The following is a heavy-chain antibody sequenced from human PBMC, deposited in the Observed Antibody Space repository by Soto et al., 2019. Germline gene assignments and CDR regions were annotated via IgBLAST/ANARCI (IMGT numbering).Heavy chain of an antibody. D-gene: IGHD2-2*01. CDR1: GFTFSSYS. CDR2: ISSSSSYI. J-gene: IGHJ6*02. CDR3: AREEGYCSSTSCPDGMDV. Sequence: EVQLVESGGGLVKPGGSLRLSCAASGFTFSSYSMNWVRQAPGKGLEWVSSISSSSSYIYYADSVKGRFTISRDNAKNSLYLQMNSLRAEDTAVYYCAREEGYCSSTSCPDGMDVWGQGTTVTVSS. V-gene: IGHV3-21*01.